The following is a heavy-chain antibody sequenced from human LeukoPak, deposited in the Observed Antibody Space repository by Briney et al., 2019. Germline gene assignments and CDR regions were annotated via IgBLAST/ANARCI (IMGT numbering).Heavy chain of an antibody. V-gene: IGHV3-9*01. CDR2: ISWNSGSI. J-gene: IGHJ4*02. CDR1: GFTFDDYA. D-gene: IGHD6-6*01. Sequence: GGSLRLSCAASGFTFDDYAMHWVRQAPGKGLEWVSGISWNSGSIGYADSVKGRFTISRDNAKNSLYLQMNSLRAEDTALYYCAKASIPSIAEIDYWGQGTLVTVSS. CDR3: AKASIPSIAEIDY.